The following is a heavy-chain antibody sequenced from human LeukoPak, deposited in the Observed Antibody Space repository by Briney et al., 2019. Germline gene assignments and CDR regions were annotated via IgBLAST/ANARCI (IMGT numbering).Heavy chain of an antibody. D-gene: IGHD1-26*01. CDR1: GGSISSGDYC. J-gene: IGHJ4*02. Sequence: PSETLSLTCTVSGGSISSGDYCWNWIRQPPGTGLEWIGYIYNSGNTYYNPSLKSRVTISVDTSKNQFSLKLSSVTAADTAVYYCARGNSGSFYGLFDYWGQGTLVTVSS. CDR3: ARGNSGSFYGLFDY. V-gene: IGHV4-30-4*01. CDR2: IYNSGNT.